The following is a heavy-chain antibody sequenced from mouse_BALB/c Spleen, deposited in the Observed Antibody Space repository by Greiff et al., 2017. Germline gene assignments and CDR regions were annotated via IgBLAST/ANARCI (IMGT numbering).Heavy chain of an antibody. V-gene: IGHV14-4*02. CDR1: GFNIKDYY. CDR3: NAMEY. J-gene: IGHJ4*01. CDR2: IDPENGDT. Sequence: VQLQQSGAELVRPGALVKLSCKASGFNIKDYYMHWVKQRPEQGLEWIGWIDPENGDTEYAPKFQGKATMTADTSSNTAYLQLSSLTSEDTAVYYCNAMEYWGQGTSVTVSS.